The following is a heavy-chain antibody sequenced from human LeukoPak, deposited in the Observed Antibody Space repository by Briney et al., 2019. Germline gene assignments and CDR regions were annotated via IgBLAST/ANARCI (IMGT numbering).Heavy chain of an antibody. CDR2: INPNSGDT. D-gene: IGHD5-12*01. CDR3: ARKARYSGYENWFDP. V-gene: IGHV1-2*06. J-gene: IGHJ5*02. CDR1: GYTFTAYY. Sequence: ASVKVSCKASGYTFTAYYMHWVRQAPGQGLEWMGRINPNSGDTNYAQKFQGRVTMTRDTSISTAYMELSRLRSDDTAVYYCARKARYSGYENWFDPWAREPWSPSPQ.